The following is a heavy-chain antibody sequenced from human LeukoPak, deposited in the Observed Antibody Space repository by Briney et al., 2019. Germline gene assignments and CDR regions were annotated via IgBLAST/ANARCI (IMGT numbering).Heavy chain of an antibody. J-gene: IGHJ3*02. V-gene: IGHV1-46*01. CDR1: GYTFTTYY. D-gene: IGHD2-2*01. CDR3: ATDLEGYCSSTSCYRGPGRAFDI. CDR2: INPSGGST. Sequence: EASVKVSCKASGYTFTTYYMHWVRQAPGQGLEWMGIINPSGGSTSYAQKFQGRVTMTEDTSTDTAYMELSSLRSEDTAVYYCATDLEGYCSSTSCYRGPGRAFDIWGQGTMVTVSS.